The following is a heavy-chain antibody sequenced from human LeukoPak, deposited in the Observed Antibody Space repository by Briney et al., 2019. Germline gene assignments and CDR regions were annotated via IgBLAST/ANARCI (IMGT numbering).Heavy chain of an antibody. CDR2: ISGTGGTT. CDR3: AKDLSSSGWYGVDY. Sequence: GGSLRLSCAASGFSFSNYAMSWVRQAPGKGLEWVSGISGTGGTTYHVDSVKGRFTISRDNSKNTLFLQMNSLRADDTAVYYCAKDLSSSGWYGVDYWGQGTLVTVSS. D-gene: IGHD6-19*01. J-gene: IGHJ4*02. V-gene: IGHV3-23*01. CDR1: GFSFSNYA.